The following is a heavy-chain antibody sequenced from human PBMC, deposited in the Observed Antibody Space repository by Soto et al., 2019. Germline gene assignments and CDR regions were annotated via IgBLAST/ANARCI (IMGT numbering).Heavy chain of an antibody. CDR3: ARRGYDYVWGSYRLHHFDY. CDR2: IIPIFGTA. Sequence: ASVKVSCKASGGTFSSYAISWVRQAPGQGLEWMGGIIPIFGTANYAQKFQGRVTITADESTSTAYMELSSLRSEDTAVYYCARRGYDYVWGSYRLHHFDYWGQGTLVTVSS. V-gene: IGHV1-69*13. D-gene: IGHD3-16*02. J-gene: IGHJ4*02. CDR1: GGTFSSYA.